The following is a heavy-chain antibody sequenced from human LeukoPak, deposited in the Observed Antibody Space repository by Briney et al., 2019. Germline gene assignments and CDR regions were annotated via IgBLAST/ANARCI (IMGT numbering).Heavy chain of an antibody. CDR2: ISSSGNFK. Sequence: PGGSLRLSCAASGFTFSHYSMTWVRQAPGKGLDWVSSISSSGNFKHYADSVKGRFSISRDNAKNSLYLQMNSLRAEDTAVYYCARDRLELLLLYYFDYWGQGTLVTVSS. CDR3: ARDRLELLLLYYFDY. V-gene: IGHV3-21*01. D-gene: IGHD1-26*01. CDR1: GFTFSHYS. J-gene: IGHJ4*02.